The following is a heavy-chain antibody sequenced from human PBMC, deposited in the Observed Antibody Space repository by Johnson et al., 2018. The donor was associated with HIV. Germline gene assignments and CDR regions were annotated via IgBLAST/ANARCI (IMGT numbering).Heavy chain of an antibody. CDR1: GFTFSSYG. Sequence: QEQLVESGGGLVKPGGSLRLSCAASGFTFSSYGMHWVRQAPGKGLEWVAVIWYDGSNKYYADSVKGRFTISRDNSKNTLYLQMNSLRAEDTAVYYCAKERSGSYSGADAFDIWGQGTMVTVSS. V-gene: IGHV3-33*06. D-gene: IGHD1-26*01. CDR3: AKERSGSYSGADAFDI. CDR2: IWYDGSNK. J-gene: IGHJ3*02.